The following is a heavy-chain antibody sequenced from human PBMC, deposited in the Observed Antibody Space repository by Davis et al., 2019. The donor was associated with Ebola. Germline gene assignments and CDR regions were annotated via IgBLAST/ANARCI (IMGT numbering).Heavy chain of an antibody. D-gene: IGHD2-8*01. CDR2: IRSKANSYAT. V-gene: IGHV3-73*01. J-gene: IGHJ4*02. CDR1: GFTFSGSA. Sequence: GESLKISCAASGFTFSGSAMHWVRQASGKGLEWVGRIRSKANSYATSYAASVKGRFTISRDDSKNTAYLQMNSLETEDTAVYYCTSSNGGIADYWGQGTLVTFSS. CDR3: TSSNGGIADY.